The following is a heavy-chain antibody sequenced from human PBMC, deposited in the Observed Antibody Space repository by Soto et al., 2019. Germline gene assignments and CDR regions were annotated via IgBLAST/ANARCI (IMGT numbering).Heavy chain of an antibody. CDR1: GFTFSSYA. Sequence: GGSLRLSCAASGFTFSSYAMSWVRQAPGKGLEWVSAISGSGGSTYYADSVKGRFTISRDNSKNTLYLQMNSLRAEDTAVYYCAKVNPSSSSEEVYYYYMDVWGKGTTVTVSS. J-gene: IGHJ6*03. CDR3: AKVNPSSSSEEVYYYYMDV. D-gene: IGHD6-13*01. CDR2: ISGSGGST. V-gene: IGHV3-23*01.